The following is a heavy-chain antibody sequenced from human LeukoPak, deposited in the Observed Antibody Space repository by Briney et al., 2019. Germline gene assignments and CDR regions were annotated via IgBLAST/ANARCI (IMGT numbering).Heavy chain of an antibody. CDR2: IDFRGGT. CDR3: ARDSVYATNWFDP. D-gene: IGHD2-15*01. CDR1: GDSISNSY. J-gene: IGHJ5*02. Sequence: SETLSLTCSVSGDSISNSYWTWIRQPPGKRLEWIGYIDFRGGTNYNPSLGRRLSMSVAASKNQFSLTLRSVTAADTAVYYCARDSVYATNWFDPWGQGILVTVSS. V-gene: IGHV4-59*01.